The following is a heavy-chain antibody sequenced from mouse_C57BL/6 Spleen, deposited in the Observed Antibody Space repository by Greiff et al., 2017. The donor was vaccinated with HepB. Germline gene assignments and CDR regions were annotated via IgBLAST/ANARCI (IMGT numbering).Heavy chain of an antibody. CDR3: ARELGRYFAV. CDR1: GYTFTSYW. CDR2: IDPSDSYT. D-gene: IGHD4-1*01. J-gene: IGHJ1*03. Sequence: VQLQQPGAELVKPGASVKLSCKASGYTFTSYWMPWVKQRPGQGLEWIGEIDPSDSYTNYNQKFKGKATLTVDTSSSTAYMQLSSLTSEDSAVYYCARELGRYFAVWGTGTTVTVSS. V-gene: IGHV1-50*01.